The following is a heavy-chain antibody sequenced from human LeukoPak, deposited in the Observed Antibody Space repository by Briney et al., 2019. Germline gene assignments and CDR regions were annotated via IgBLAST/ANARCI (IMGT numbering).Heavy chain of an antibody. CDR1: GYTFTGYY. V-gene: IGHV1-2*02. CDR3: ARDSGDTAMGAGGY. Sequence: ASVKVPCKASGYTFTGYYMHWVRQAPGQGLEWMGWINPNSGGTNYAQKFQGRVTMTRDTSISTAYMELSRLRSDDTAVYYCARDSGDTAMGAGGYWGQGTLVTVSS. CDR2: INPNSGGT. D-gene: IGHD5-18*01. J-gene: IGHJ4*02.